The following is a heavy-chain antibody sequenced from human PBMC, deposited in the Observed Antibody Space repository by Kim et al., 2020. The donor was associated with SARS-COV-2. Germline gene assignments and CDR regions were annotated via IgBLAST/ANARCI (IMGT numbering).Heavy chain of an antibody. D-gene: IGHD3-3*01. CDR2: INHSGST. Sequence: SETLSHTCAVYGGSFSGYYWSWIRQPPGKGLEWIGEINHSGSTKYNPSLKSRVTITVDTSKNQFSLKLNSVTAADTAVYYCARDRGTIFGVVIINDAFDIWGQGTMVTVSS. J-gene: IGHJ3*02. CDR1: GGSFSGYY. V-gene: IGHV4-34*01. CDR3: ARDRGTIFGVVIINDAFDI.